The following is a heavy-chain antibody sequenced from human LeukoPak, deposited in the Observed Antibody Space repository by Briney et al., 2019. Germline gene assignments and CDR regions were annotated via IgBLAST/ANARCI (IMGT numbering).Heavy chain of an antibody. D-gene: IGHD5-18*01. J-gene: IGHJ3*02. V-gene: IGHV3-66*01. Sequence: GGSLRLSCAASGFTVSSNYMSWVRQAPGKGLEWVSVIYSGGSTYYADSVKGRFTISRDNSKNTLYLQMNSLRAEDTAVYYCAKRGRYVDTAMDLWDAFDIWGQGTMVTVSS. CDR1: GFTVSSNY. CDR3: AKRGRYVDTAMDLWDAFDI. CDR2: IYSGGST.